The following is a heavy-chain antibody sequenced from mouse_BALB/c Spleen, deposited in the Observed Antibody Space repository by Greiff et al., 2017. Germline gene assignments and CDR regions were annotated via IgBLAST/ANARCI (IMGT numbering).Heavy chain of an antibody. CDR3: ARCDYDGRNY. V-gene: IGHV3-2*02. CDR2: ISYSGST. CDR1: GYSITSDYA. D-gene: IGHD2-4*01. Sequence: EVQRVESGPGLVKPSQSLSLTCTVTGYSITSDYAWNWIRQFPGNKLEWMGYISYSGSTSYNPSLKSRISITRDTSKNQFFLQLNSVTTEDTATYYCARCDYDGRNYWGQGTTLTVSS. J-gene: IGHJ2*01.